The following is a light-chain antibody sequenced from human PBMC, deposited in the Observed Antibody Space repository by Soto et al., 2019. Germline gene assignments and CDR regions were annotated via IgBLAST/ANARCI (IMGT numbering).Light chain of an antibody. J-gene: IGKJ5*01. CDR1: QSVSTY. V-gene: IGKV3-11*01. Sequence: EVVLTQSPATMSLYPGEGATLSCRASQSVSTYLAWYQQKPGQAPRLLIFEASSRATGIPDRFSGSGSGTDFTLTISRLEPEDFALYYCQHYVERSPITFGQGTRLEIK. CDR3: QHYVERSPIT. CDR2: EAS.